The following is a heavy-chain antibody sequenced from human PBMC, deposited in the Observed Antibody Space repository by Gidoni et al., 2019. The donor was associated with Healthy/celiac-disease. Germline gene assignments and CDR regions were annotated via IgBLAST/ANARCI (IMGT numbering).Heavy chain of an antibody. Sequence: EVQLVESGGGLVKPGGSLSLSCAASGFTFSSYGMNWVRQAPGKGLEWVSSISSSSSYIYYADSVKGRFTISRDNAKNSLYLQMNSLRAEDTAVYYCARGVVGATSFDYWGQGTLVTVSS. CDR2: ISSSSSYI. CDR1: GFTFSSYG. D-gene: IGHD1-26*01. J-gene: IGHJ4*02. V-gene: IGHV3-21*01. CDR3: ARGVVGATSFDY.